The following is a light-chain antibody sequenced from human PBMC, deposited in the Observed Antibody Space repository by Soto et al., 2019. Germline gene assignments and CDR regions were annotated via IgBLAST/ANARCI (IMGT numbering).Light chain of an antibody. CDR2: WAS. Sequence: DIVMTQSPDSLAVSLGERATINCKSSQSGLYSSNNKNYLAWYQQKPGQPPKLLIYWASTRESGVPDRFSGSGSGTDFTLTISSLQAEDVAVYYCQQYYSTPPITFGQGTKVDI. CDR1: QSGLYSSNNKNY. J-gene: IGKJ1*01. V-gene: IGKV4-1*01. CDR3: QQYYSTPPIT.